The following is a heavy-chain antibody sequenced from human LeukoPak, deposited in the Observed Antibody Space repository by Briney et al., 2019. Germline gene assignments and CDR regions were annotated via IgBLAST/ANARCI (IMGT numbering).Heavy chain of an antibody. D-gene: IGHD4-17*01. J-gene: IGHJ4*02. CDR1: GFTFSSYS. CDR2: ISSSSSYI. Sequence: GGSLRLSCAASGFTFSSYSMNWVRQAPGKGLEWVSSISSSSSYIYYADSVKDRFTISRDNAKNSLYLQMNSLRAEDTAVYYCAKYGDSSDYWGQGTLVTVSS. CDR3: AKYGDSSDY. V-gene: IGHV3-21*01.